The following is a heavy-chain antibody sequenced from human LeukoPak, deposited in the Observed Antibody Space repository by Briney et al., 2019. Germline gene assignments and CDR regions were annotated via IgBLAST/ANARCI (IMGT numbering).Heavy chain of an antibody. CDR2: IIPNSGGA. CDR1: GYTFTDYY. CDR3: ARGGSGSYNALDY. V-gene: IGHV1-2*02. J-gene: IGHJ4*02. D-gene: IGHD3-10*01. Sequence: GASVKVSCKASGYTFTDYYVHWVRQAPGQGLEWMGWIIPNSGGANYAQKFQGRVTMTRDTSITTAYMELSSLRTDDTAVYYCARGGSGSYNALDYWGQGTLVTVSS.